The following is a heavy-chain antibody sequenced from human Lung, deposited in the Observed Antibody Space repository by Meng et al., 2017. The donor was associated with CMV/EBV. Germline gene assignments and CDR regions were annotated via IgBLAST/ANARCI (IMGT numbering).Heavy chain of an antibody. J-gene: IGHJ6*02. Sequence: SVKVSXKASGGTFSTYSINWMRQAPGQGLEWMGGTIPMFGTPNYAQKFQGRATITTDESTSTAYMELSSLRSEDTAVYYCARLDKHVGDYFYYGMDVWGQGTXVTVSS. CDR1: GGTFSTYS. D-gene: IGHD3-10*01. CDR2: TIPMFGTP. CDR3: ARLDKHVGDYFYYGMDV. V-gene: IGHV1-69*05.